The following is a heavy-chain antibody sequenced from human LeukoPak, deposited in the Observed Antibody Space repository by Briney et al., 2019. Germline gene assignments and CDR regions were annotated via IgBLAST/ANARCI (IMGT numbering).Heavy chain of an antibody. J-gene: IGHJ4*02. CDR2: IYYSGST. CDR1: GGSISTYY. D-gene: IGHD1-26*01. CDR3: ARSLEVGSYSFDH. Sequence: SETLSLTCTVSGGSISTYYWSWIRQPPGKGLEWIGYIYYSGSTNYNTSLKSRVTISVDTSKNQFSLKLSSVTAADTAVYYCARSLEVGSYSFDHWGQGTLVTVSS. V-gene: IGHV4-59*01.